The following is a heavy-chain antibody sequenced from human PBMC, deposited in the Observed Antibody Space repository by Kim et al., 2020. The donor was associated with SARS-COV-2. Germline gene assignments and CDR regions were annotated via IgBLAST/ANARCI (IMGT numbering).Heavy chain of an antibody. CDR1: GYSFTSYW. Sequence: GESLKISCQGSGYSFTSYWISWVRQMPGKGLEWMGRIDPSDSYTNYSPSFQGHVTISADKSISTAYLQWSSLKASDTAMYYCARHPGSSTLVDYWGQGTLVTVSS. J-gene: IGHJ4*02. CDR3: ARHPGSSTLVDY. V-gene: IGHV5-10-1*01. CDR2: IDPSDSYT. D-gene: IGHD2-2*01.